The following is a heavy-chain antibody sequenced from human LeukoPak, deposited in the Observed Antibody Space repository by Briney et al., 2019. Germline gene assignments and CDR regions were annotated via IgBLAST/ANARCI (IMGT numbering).Heavy chain of an antibody. Sequence: SETLSLTCAVYGGSFSGYYWSWIRQPPGKGLEWIGEINHSGSTNYNPSLKSRVTISVDTSKNQFSLKLSSVTAADTAVYYCARGAARPDYYYYYMDVWGKGPTVTVSS. CDR3: ARGAARPDYYYYYMDV. D-gene: IGHD6-6*01. CDR1: GGSFSGYY. CDR2: INHSGST. V-gene: IGHV4-34*01. J-gene: IGHJ6*03.